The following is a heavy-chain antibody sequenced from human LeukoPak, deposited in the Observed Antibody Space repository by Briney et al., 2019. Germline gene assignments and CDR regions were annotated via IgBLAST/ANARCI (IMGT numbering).Heavy chain of an antibody. Sequence: ASVKVSCKASGYTFSSYDINWVRQATGQGLEWMGWISAYNGNTNYAQKLQGRVTMTTDTSTSTAYMELRSLRSDDTAVYYCARDFGLPTGTADNWGQGTLVTVSS. CDR3: ARDFGLPTGTADN. J-gene: IGHJ4*02. D-gene: IGHD1-1*01. CDR2: ISAYNGNT. CDR1: GYTFSSYD. V-gene: IGHV1-18*01.